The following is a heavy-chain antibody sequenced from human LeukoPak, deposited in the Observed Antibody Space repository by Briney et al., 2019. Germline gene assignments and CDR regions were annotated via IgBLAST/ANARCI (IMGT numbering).Heavy chain of an antibody. D-gene: IGHD3-22*01. V-gene: IGHV4-59*01. CDR1: GGSITSYY. J-gene: IGHJ5*02. CDR2: VYYSGTT. Sequence: PSETLSLTCTVSGGSITSYYWSWLRQPPGKGLEWIGYVYYSGTTTYSPSLTSRVTISIDTSKNQFSLELRSVTAADTAVYYCARAPYRSGFYFFDPWGQGTLVTVSS. CDR3: ARAPYRSGFYFFDP.